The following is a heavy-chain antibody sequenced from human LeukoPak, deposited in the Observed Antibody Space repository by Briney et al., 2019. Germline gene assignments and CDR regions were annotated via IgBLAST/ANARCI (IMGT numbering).Heavy chain of an antibody. CDR1: GGSISSSSYY. J-gene: IGHJ4*02. V-gene: IGHV4-61*05. CDR3: ATVPRIAAAGTPFDY. Sequence: SETLSLTCTVSGGSISSSSYYWGWIRQPPGKGLEWIGYIYYSGSTNYNPSLKSRVTISVDTSKNQFSLKLSSVTAADTAVYYCATVPRIAAAGTPFDYWGQGTLVTVSS. CDR2: IYYSGST. D-gene: IGHD6-13*01.